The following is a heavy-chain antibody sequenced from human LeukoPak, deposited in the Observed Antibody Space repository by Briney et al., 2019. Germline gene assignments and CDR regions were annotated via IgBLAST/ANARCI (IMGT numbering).Heavy chain of an antibody. CDR3: ARDGGYVWGSYRYQFDY. Sequence: GGSLRLSCAASGFTFDDYGMSWVRQAPGKGLEWVSGINWNGGSTGYADSVKGRFTISRDNAKNSLYLQMNSLRAEDTAVYYCARDGGYVWGSYRYQFDYWGQGTLVTVSS. D-gene: IGHD3-16*02. CDR2: INWNGGST. V-gene: IGHV3-20*04. J-gene: IGHJ4*02. CDR1: GFTFDDYG.